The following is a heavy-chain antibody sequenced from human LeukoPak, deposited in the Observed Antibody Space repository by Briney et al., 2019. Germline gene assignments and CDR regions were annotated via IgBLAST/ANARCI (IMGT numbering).Heavy chain of an antibody. D-gene: IGHD1-26*01. Sequence: PGGSLRLSCAASGFTFDDYAMHWVRQAPGKGLEWVSGISWNSGSIGYADSVKGRFTISRDNAKNSLYLQMNSLRAEDMALYYCAKALRGLVGATPDAFDIWGQGAMVTVSS. CDR3: AKALRGLVGATPDAFDI. CDR1: GFTFDDYA. V-gene: IGHV3-9*03. CDR2: ISWNSGSI. J-gene: IGHJ3*02.